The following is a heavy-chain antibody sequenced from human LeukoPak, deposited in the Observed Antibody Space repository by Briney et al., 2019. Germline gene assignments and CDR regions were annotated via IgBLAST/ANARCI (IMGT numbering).Heavy chain of an antibody. V-gene: IGHV3-72*01. J-gene: IGHJ4*02. CDR1: GFTFSNAW. CDR3: ARSPLGIAPFDY. Sequence: PGGSLRLSCTASGFTFSNAWMSRVRQAPGEGLEWVARIRNKANRYTTEYAASVKGRFTTSRDDSENSLYLQMDSLKTEDTAVYYCARSPLGIAPFDYWGQGTLVTVSS. CDR2: IRNKANRYTT. D-gene: IGHD7-27*01.